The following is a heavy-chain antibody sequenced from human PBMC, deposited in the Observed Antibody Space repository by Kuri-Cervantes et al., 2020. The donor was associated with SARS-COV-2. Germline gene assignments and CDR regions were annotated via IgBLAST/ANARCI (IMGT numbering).Heavy chain of an antibody. Sequence: ASVKVSCKASGYTFTGYYMHWVRQAPGQGLEWMGWINPNSGGTNYAQKFQGRVTMTRDTSISTAYMELNSLRAEDTAVYYCARDPDSGSYYGAFDIWGQGTMVTVSS. J-gene: IGHJ3*02. D-gene: IGHD1-26*01. CDR3: ARDPDSGSYYGAFDI. V-gene: IGHV1-2*02. CDR1: GYTFTGYY. CDR2: INPNSGGT.